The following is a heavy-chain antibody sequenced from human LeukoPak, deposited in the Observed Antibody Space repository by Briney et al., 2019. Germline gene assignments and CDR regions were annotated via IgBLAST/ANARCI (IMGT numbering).Heavy chain of an antibody. CDR1: GFTFSMFG. V-gene: IGHV3-30*18. CDR2: ISPDGKKD. CDR3: AKINNYDDY. D-gene: IGHD3-22*01. J-gene: IGHJ4*02. Sequence: SLRLSCAASGFTFSMFGIHWVRQAPGKGLEWVAAISPDGKKDYYTEPVRGRFTVSRDNSYNMIYLQMNSLRGEDSAVYYCAKINNYDDYWGQGTLVTVSS.